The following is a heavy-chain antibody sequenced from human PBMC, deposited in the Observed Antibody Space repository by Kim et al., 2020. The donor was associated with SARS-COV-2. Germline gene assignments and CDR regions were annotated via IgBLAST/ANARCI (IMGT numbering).Heavy chain of an antibody. J-gene: IGHJ3*02. Sequence: SETLSLTCTVSGGSISSYYWSWIRQPPGKGLEWIGYIYYSGSTNYNPSLKSRVTISVDTSKNQFSLKLSSVTAADTAVYYCARYSWIQLSNDAFDIWGQGTMVTVSS. CDR3: ARYSWIQLSNDAFDI. CDR2: IYYSGST. CDR1: GGSISSYY. D-gene: IGHD5-18*01. V-gene: IGHV4-59*01.